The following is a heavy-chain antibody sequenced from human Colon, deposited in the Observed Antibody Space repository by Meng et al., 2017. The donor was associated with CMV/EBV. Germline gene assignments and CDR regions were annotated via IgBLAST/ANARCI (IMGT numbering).Heavy chain of an antibody. CDR1: GFSFNDFW. V-gene: IGHV3-7*01. Sequence: GESLKISCAASGFSFNDFWMTWVRQAPGKGLEWVANINQDGSEKYYVDSVKGRFTISRDNAKNSLYLQMNSLRAEDTAVYYCAVKNGSSSSCYHYGYDYYGMAVWGQGTTVTVSS. J-gene: IGHJ6*02. D-gene: IGHD2-2*01. CDR3: AVKNGSSSSCYHYGYDYYGMAV. CDR2: INQDGSEK.